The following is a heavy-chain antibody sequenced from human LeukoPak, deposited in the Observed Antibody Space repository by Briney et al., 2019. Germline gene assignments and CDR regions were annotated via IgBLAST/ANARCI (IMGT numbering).Heavy chain of an antibody. V-gene: IGHV4-34*01. CDR1: GGSFSGYY. CDR2: INHSGST. D-gene: IGHD3-22*01. Sequence: SETLSLTCAVYGGSFSGYYWSWIRQPPGKGLEWIGEINHSGSTNYNPSLKSRVTISADTSKNQFSLKLSSVTAADTAVYYCARRAMIVVAHPDVWGKGTTVTVSS. J-gene: IGHJ6*04. CDR3: ARRAMIVVAHPDV.